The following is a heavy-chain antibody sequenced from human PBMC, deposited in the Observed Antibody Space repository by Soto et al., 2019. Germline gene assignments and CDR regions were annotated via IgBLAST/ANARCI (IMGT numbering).Heavy chain of an antibody. CDR2: ISYDGSNK. CDR1: GFTFSSYG. D-gene: IGHD6-19*01. Sequence: QVQLVESGGGVVQPGRSLRLSCAASGFTFSSYGMHWVRQAPGKGLEWVAVISYDGSNKYYADSVKGRFTISRDNSKNTLYLQLNSLRVEDTAVYYFAKRGAITVVGSGWCDPWGQGTLVTVSS. CDR3: AKRGAITVVGSGWCDP. V-gene: IGHV3-30*18. J-gene: IGHJ5*02.